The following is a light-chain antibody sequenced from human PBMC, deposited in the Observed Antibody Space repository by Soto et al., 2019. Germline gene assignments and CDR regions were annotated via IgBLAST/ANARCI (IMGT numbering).Light chain of an antibody. Sequence: EIVLTQSPGTLSLSPGERATLSCRASQSVNSGYLAWYQQKPGQAPRLLIYGASSRATGIPDRFRGSGSGTDFTLTISRLESEDFAVYSCQYYASSLGLTFGGGTKVDIK. CDR1: QSVNSGY. J-gene: IGKJ4*01. V-gene: IGKV3-20*01. CDR3: QYYASSLGLT. CDR2: GAS.